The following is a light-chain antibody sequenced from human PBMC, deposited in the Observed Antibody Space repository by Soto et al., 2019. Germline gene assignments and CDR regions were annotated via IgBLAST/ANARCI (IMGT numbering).Light chain of an antibody. CDR1: QSVSSSY. CDR2: GAS. CDR3: QQYGSSLQT. Sequence: EIVLTQSPVTLSLSPGEGATLSCRASQSVSSSYLAWYQQKPGQAPRLLIYGASSRASGIPDRFSGSGSGTDFTLTISRLEPEDFAVYYCQQYGSSLQTFGQGTKV. J-gene: IGKJ1*01. V-gene: IGKV3-20*01.